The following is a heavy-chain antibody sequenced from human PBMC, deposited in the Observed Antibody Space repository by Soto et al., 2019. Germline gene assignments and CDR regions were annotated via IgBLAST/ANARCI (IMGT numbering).Heavy chain of an antibody. V-gene: IGHV1-69*06. CDR2: IIPIFGTA. J-gene: IGHJ6*02. CDR3: ASMYCSGGSCYDYYYYGMDV. Sequence: GASVKVSCKASGGTFSSYAISWVRQAPGQGLEWMGGIIPIFGTANYAQKFQGRVTITADKSTSTAYMELSSLRSEDTAVYYCASMYCSGGSCYDYYYYGMDVWGQGTTVTVS. CDR1: GGTFSSYA. D-gene: IGHD2-15*01.